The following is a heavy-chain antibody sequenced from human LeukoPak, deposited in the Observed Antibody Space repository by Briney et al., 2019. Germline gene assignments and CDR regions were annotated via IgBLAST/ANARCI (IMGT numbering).Heavy chain of an antibody. CDR2: INSDGSST. V-gene: IGHV3-74*01. D-gene: IGHD2/OR15-2a*01. Sequence: GGSLRLSCAASGFTFSSYWMHWVRQAPGKGLVWVSRINSDGSSTSYADSVKGRFTISRDNSKNTLYLQMNSLRAEDTAVYYCAKGRIYYYYYMDVWGKGTRSPSP. J-gene: IGHJ6*03. CDR1: GFTFSSYW. CDR3: AKGRIYYYYYMDV.